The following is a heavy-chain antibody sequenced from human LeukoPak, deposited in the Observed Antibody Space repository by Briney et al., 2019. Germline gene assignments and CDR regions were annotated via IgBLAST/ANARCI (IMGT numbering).Heavy chain of an antibody. CDR3: ARLYCSGGGCFYWFES. J-gene: IGHJ5*01. V-gene: IGHV5-10-1*01. CDR2: VDPIDLYT. Sequence: RGESRKTSCKGSGYTFTTYWITWVRQIPGKGMEWGGMVDPIDLYTNFSPSFRGHVTIAVDKSISTASLQWSSLKASNTAMYYCARLYCSGGGCFYWFESWGQGTLVTVSS. D-gene: IGHD2-15*01. CDR1: GYTFTTYW.